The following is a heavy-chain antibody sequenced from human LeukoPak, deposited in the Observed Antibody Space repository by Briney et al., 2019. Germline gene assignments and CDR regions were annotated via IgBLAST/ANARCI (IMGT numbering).Heavy chain of an antibody. CDR3: ARDRAYSSGLNDY. Sequence: GGSLRLSCAASEFTFSSYAMNWVRQAPGKGLEWVSAMSGSGGSTYYADSVKGRFTISRDNSKNTLYLQMNSLRSDDTAVYYCARDRAYSSGLNDYWGQGTLVTVSS. CDR2: MSGSGGST. D-gene: IGHD6-19*01. J-gene: IGHJ4*02. V-gene: IGHV3-23*01. CDR1: EFTFSSYA.